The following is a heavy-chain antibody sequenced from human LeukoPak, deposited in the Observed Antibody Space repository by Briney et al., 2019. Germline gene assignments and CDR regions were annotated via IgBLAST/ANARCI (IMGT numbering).Heavy chain of an antibody. CDR3: ARSRGEYGDLDY. Sequence: GGSLRLSCAASGFALRSYTVTWVRQAPGKGLEWVSSISSTSAYIYYADSVKGRFTISRDNAKNSLYLQMNSLRAEDTAVYYCARSRGEYGDLDYWGQGTLVTVSS. CDR2: ISSTSAYI. J-gene: IGHJ4*02. CDR1: GFALRSYT. V-gene: IGHV3-21*01. D-gene: IGHD4-17*01.